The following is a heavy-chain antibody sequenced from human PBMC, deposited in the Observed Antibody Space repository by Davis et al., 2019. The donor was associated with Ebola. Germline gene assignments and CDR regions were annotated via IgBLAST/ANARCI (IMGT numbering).Heavy chain of an antibody. CDR1: GYTFTSYY. Sequence: AASVKVSCKASGYTFTSYYMHWVRQAPGQGLEWMGIINPSGGSTSYAQKFQGRVTITADESTSTAYMELSSLRSEDTAVYYCARERADCTGGVCYYYYYGMDVWGQGTTVTVSS. V-gene: IGHV1-46*01. J-gene: IGHJ6*02. CDR3: ARERADCTGGVCYYYYYGMDV. CDR2: INPSGGST. D-gene: IGHD2-8*02.